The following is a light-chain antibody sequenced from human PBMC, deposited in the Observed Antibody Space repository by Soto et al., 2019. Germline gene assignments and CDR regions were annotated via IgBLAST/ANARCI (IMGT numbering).Light chain of an antibody. Sequence: EIVLTQSPATLSLSPGEKATLSCRASQSVSSYLAWNQQKPGQAPRLLIYDASSRATGIPARFSGSGSGTDFTLTISSLEPEDFAVYYCQQRSNWLFGGGTKVEIK. CDR1: QSVSSY. CDR2: DAS. J-gene: IGKJ4*01. CDR3: QQRSNWL. V-gene: IGKV3-11*01.